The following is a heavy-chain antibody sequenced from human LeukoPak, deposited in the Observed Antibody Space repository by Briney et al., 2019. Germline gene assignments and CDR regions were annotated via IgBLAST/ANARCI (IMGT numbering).Heavy chain of an antibody. CDR3: ARVPVFADDAFDI. CDR1: GHTFTSYY. CDR2: INPSGGST. V-gene: IGHV1-46*01. Sequence: ASVKVSCKASGHTFTSYYMHWVRQAPGQGLEWMGIINPSGGSTSYAQKFQGRVTMTRDTSTSTVYMELSSLRSEDTAVYYCARVPVFADDAFDIWGQGTMVTVSS. J-gene: IGHJ3*02.